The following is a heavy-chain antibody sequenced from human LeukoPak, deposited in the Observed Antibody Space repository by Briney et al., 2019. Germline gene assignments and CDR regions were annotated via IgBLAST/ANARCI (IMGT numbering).Heavy chain of an antibody. CDR2: ISYDGSNK. V-gene: IGHV3-30*01. D-gene: IGHD3-22*01. J-gene: IGHJ4*02. Sequence: GGSLRLSCAASGFTFSSYAMHWVRQAPGKGLEWVAVISYDGSNKYYADSVKGRFTISRDNSKNTLYLQMNSRRAEDTAVYYCARDGGYKSVSFDYWGQGTLVTVSS. CDR3: ARDGGYKSVSFDY. CDR1: GFTFSSYA.